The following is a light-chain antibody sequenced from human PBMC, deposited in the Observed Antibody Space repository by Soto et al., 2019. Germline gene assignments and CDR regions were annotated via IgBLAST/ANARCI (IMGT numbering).Light chain of an antibody. J-gene: IGLJ3*02. CDR1: SSNIGGNT. V-gene: IGLV1-40*01. CDR2: SNN. Sequence: QSVLTQPPSVSGAPGQRVTISCTGSSSNIGGNTVNWYQQLPGTAPKLLIYSNNQRPSGVPVRFSGSKSGTSASLAITGLQAEDESDYYCQSYDNSLSSSVFGGGTKVTVL. CDR3: QSYDNSLSSSV.